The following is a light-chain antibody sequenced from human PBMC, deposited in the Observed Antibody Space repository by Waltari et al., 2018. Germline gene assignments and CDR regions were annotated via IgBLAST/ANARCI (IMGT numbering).Light chain of an antibody. V-gene: IGKV3-15*01. CDR2: DAS. CDR1: QSVSSN. Sequence: EVVMTQSPATLSVSPGESATLSCRASQSVSSNLAWYQQRPGQAPRLLIFDASTRAPSVPARFSGSGSGTEFTLTIRSLQSEDSAVYYCQQYNRWPPITFGQGTRLEIK. J-gene: IGKJ5*01. CDR3: QQYNRWPPIT.